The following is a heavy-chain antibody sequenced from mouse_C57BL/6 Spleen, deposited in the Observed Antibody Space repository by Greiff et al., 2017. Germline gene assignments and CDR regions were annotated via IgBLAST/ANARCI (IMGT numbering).Heavy chain of an antibody. Sequence: VKLQQSGPELVKPGASVKISCKASGYAFSSSWMNWVKQRPGKGLEWIGRIYPGDGDTNYNGKFKGKATLTADKSSSTAYMQLSSLTSEDSAVYFCARSYGSTPLDYWGQGTTLTVSS. V-gene: IGHV1-82*01. CDR3: ARSYGSTPLDY. CDR2: IYPGDGDT. CDR1: GYAFSSSW. D-gene: IGHD1-1*01. J-gene: IGHJ2*01.